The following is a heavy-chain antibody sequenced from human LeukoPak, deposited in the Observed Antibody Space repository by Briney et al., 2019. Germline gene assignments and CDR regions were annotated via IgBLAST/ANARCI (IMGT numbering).Heavy chain of an antibody. CDR1: GYTFTDYY. CDR3: ARVKSYCTNGVCSLGVRN. D-gene: IGHD2-8*01. J-gene: IGHJ4*02. V-gene: IGHV1-2*02. Sequence: ASVKVSCKASGYTFTDYYKHWVRQAPGQGLEWMGWINPNSGGTNYAQKFQGRVTMTRDTSISTAYMELSRLRSDDTAVYYCARVKSYCTNGVCSLGVRNWGQGTLVTVPS. CDR2: INPNSGGT.